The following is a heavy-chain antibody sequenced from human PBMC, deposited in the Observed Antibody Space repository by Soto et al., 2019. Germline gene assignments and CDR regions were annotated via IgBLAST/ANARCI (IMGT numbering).Heavy chain of an antibody. Sequence: KASETLSLTCTVSGGSISSGGYYWSWLRQHPGKGLEWIGYIYYSGSTYYNPSLKSRVTISVDTSKHQFSLKLSSVTAADTAVYYCARGVRGFGDVWGQGTTVTVS. V-gene: IGHV4-31*03. CDR2: IYYSGST. CDR3: ARGVRGFGDV. CDR1: GGSISSGGYY. D-gene: IGHD3-10*01. J-gene: IGHJ6*02.